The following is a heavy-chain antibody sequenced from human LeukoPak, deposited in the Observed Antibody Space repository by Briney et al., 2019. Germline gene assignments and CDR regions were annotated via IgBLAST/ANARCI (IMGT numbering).Heavy chain of an antibody. CDR1: GFTFSRYD. D-gene: IGHD2-15*01. CDR3: ARDACSAGRCYHDY. V-gene: IGHV3-13*01. CDR2: IGPTADT. Sequence: GGSLRLSCTASGFTFSRYDMHWVRQATGKGLEWVSAIGPTADTHYADSVRGRFTISRENAKNSLYLQMNNLRPGDTGVYYCARDACSAGRCYHDYWGQGTLVTVSS. J-gene: IGHJ4*02.